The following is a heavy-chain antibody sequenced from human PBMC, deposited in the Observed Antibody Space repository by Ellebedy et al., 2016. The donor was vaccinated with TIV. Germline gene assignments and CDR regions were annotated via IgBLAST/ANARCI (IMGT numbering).Heavy chain of an antibody. CDR2: ISSYGDTV. D-gene: IGHD6-13*01. CDR1: GFTFSSYA. J-gene: IGHJ4*02. Sequence: PGGSLRLSCAASGFTFSSYAMHWVRQAPGKGLEHVSAISSYGDTVYYTQSVKGRFTISRDDSKNTLYLQMGSLRADDMAVYYCASCYRSSWTLFDYWGQGTLVTVSS. V-gene: IGHV3-64*01. CDR3: ASCYRSSWTLFDY.